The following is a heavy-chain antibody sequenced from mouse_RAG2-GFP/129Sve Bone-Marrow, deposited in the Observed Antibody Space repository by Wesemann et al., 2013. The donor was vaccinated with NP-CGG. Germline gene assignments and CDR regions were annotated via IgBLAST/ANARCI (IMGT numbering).Heavy chain of an antibody. V-gene: IGHV3-8*02. J-gene: IGHJ4*01. Sequence: EYAGYISYSGSTYYNPSLKSRISITRDTSKNQYYLQLNSVTTEDTATYYCARRRYRVMDYWGQGTSVTVSS. D-gene: IGHD1-1*01. CDR2: ISYSGST. CDR3: ARRRYRVMDY.